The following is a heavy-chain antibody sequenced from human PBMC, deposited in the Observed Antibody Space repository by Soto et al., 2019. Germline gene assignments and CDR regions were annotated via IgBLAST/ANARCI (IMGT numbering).Heavy chain of an antibody. CDR3: ARTTESNYYYYGMDV. CDR2: IYYSGST. D-gene: IGHD1-1*01. Sequence: SETLSLTCTVSGGSISSSSYYWGWIRQPPGRGLEWIGSIYYSGSTYYNPSLKSRVTISVDTSKNQFSLKLSSVTAADTAVYYCARTTESNYYYYGMDVWGQGTTVTVSS. CDR1: GGSISSSSYY. J-gene: IGHJ6*02. V-gene: IGHV4-39*01.